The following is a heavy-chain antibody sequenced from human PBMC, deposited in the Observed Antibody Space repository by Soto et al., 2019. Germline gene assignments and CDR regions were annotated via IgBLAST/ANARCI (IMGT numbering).Heavy chain of an antibody. CDR1: GFTFTSYG. CDR3: ARTAHDYSKSLDY. J-gene: IGHJ4*02. CDR2: IWYDGRNK. D-gene: IGHD4-4*01. V-gene: IGHV3-33*03. Sequence: QVQLVESGGGVVQPGRSLRLSCAASGFTFTSYGMHWVRQAPGKGLEWVAVIWYDGRNKYYADSVKGRFTISRDNSKNTLQRQMNSLRAEDTAVYYCARTAHDYSKSLDYWGQGTLVTVSS.